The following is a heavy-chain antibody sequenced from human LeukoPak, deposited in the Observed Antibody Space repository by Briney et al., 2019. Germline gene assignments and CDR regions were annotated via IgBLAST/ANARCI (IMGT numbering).Heavy chain of an antibody. CDR3: AVDYRTHYDFWSD. CDR1: RGSISSSSYY. J-gene: IGHJ4*02. CDR2: INHSVST. D-gene: IGHD3-3*01. Sequence: SETLSLTCTVSRGSISSSSYYSGSIRHPPGKGLERIGGINHSVSTTYNPSLKSRVTISVDTSKDQFSLKLSSVPAADTAVYYCAVDYRTHYDFWSDWGQGTLVTVSS. V-gene: IGHV4-39*07.